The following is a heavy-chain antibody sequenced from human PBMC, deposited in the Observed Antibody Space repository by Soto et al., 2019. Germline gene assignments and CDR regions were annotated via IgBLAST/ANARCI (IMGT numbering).Heavy chain of an antibody. V-gene: IGHV1-69*02. D-gene: IGHD3-22*01. CDR3: AGDKETDDSSDVFDY. J-gene: IGHJ4*02. CDR1: GGTFSSYT. Sequence: QVQLVQSGAEVKKPGSSVKVSCKASGGTFSSYTISWVRQAPGQGLEWMGRIIPILGIANYAQKFQGRVTSTADNATSTDYMELRSLRSEDTAVYYCAGDKETDDSSDVFDYWGQGTLVTVSS. CDR2: IIPILGIA.